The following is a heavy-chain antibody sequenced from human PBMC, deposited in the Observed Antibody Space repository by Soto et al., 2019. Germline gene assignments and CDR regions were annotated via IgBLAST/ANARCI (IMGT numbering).Heavy chain of an antibody. V-gene: IGHV1-69*06. CDR2: IIPIFGTA. D-gene: IGHD4-4*01. Sequence: GASVKVSCKASGGTFSSYAISWVRQAPGQGLEWMGGIIPIFGTANYAQKFQGRVTITADKSTSTAYMELSSLRSEDTAVYYCARKHTVMGNFDYGGQGTLVTVSP. J-gene: IGHJ4*02. CDR1: GGTFSSYA. CDR3: ARKHTVMGNFDY.